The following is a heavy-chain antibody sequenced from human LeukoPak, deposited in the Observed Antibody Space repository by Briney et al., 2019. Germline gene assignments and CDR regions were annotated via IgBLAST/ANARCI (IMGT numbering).Heavy chain of an antibody. V-gene: IGHV3-66*04. Sequence: PGGSLRLSCAASGFTFSSYGMSWVRQAPGKGLEWVSVIYSGGSTYYADSVKGRFTISRDNSKNTLYLQMNSLRAGDTAVYYCAGLPAYYYDTSGFYFDYWGQGTLVTVSS. CDR2: IYSGGST. J-gene: IGHJ4*02. CDR1: GFTFSSYG. CDR3: AGLPAYYYDTSGFYFDY. D-gene: IGHD3-22*01.